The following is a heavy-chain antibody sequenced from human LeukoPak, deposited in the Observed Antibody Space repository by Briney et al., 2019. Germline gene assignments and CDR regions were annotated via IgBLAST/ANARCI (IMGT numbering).Heavy chain of an antibody. CDR1: GGTFSSYA. V-gene: IGHV1-24*01. D-gene: IGHD3-22*01. CDR2: FDPEDGET. CDR3: AAYPLYYYDSSGYYA. J-gene: IGHJ5*02. Sequence: ASVKVSCKASGGTFSSYAISWVRQAPGKGLEWMGGFDPEDGETIYAQKFQGRVTMTEDTSTDTAYMELSSLRSEDTAVYYCAAYPLYYYDSSGYYAWGQGTLVTVSS.